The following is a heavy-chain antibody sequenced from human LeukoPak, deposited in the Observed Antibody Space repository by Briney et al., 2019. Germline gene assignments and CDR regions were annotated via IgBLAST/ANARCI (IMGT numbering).Heavy chain of an antibody. CDR3: ARAQGEGGTYYDFWSGPFDY. Sequence: ASVKVSCKASGYTFTAYYMHWVRQAPGQGLEWMGWINPNNGVTNYSQNFQGRVTMTRDTSISTAYMELSRLRSDDTAVYYCARAQGEGGTYYDFWSGPFDYWGQGTLVTVSS. D-gene: IGHD3-3*01. CDR1: GYTFTAYY. J-gene: IGHJ4*02. V-gene: IGHV1-2*02. CDR2: INPNNGVT.